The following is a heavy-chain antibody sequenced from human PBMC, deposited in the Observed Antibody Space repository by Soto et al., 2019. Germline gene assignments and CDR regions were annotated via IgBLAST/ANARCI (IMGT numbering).Heavy chain of an antibody. D-gene: IGHD2-15*01. J-gene: IGHJ4*02. CDR3: ARDLWSGGSCYSGREDYYFDY. Sequence: QVQLVQSGAEVKKPGSSVKVSCKASGGTFSNYAISWVRQAPGQGLEWMGGIIPIIGTANYAQKFQGRVTINADESKITAYRERSSLRSEETAVYYCARDLWSGGSCYSGREDYYFDYSGQGTLVTVST. CDR2: IIPIIGTA. CDR1: GGTFSNYA. V-gene: IGHV1-69*12.